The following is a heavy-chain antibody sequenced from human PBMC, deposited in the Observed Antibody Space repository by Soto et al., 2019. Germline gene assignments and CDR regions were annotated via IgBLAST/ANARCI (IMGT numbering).Heavy chain of an antibody. Sequence: GAAVKVSCKASGCTFSSYAISWVRPAPGQGLEWMGGIIPILGTANYAQKFQGRVTITADESTSTAYMELSSLRSEDTAVYYCARDSSTVPLYSSGSPWGQETLVTVSS. CDR3: ARDSSTVPLYSSGSP. CDR1: GCTFSSYA. V-gene: IGHV1-69*13. CDR2: IIPILGTA. D-gene: IGHD3-22*01. J-gene: IGHJ5*02.